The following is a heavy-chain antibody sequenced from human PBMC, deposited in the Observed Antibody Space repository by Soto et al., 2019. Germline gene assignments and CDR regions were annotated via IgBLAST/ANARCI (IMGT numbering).Heavy chain of an antibody. D-gene: IGHD5-12*01. CDR3: ARSGVEMATIYYFDY. V-gene: IGHV4-34*01. CDR2: INHSGST. Sequence: SETLSLTCAVYGGSFSGYYWSWIRQPPGKGLEWIGEINHSGSTNYNPSLKSRVTISVDTSKNQFSLKLSSVTAADTAVYYCARSGVEMATIYYFDYWGQGTLVTVSS. J-gene: IGHJ4*02. CDR1: GGSFSGYY.